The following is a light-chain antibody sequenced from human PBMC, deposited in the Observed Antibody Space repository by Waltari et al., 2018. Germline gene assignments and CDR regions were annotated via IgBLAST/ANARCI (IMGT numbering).Light chain of an antibody. CDR3: YSPDSSGNYVV. Sequence: SYELTQSPSVSVSPGQTARTPCSGDALPKQSVYWYQQKSGQAPVLVIYEDSKRPSGIPERFSGSGSGTLATLTISGAQVEDEGDYYCYSPDSSGNYVVFGGGTKLTVV. V-gene: IGLV3-10*01. J-gene: IGLJ2*01. CDR1: ALPKQS. CDR2: EDS.